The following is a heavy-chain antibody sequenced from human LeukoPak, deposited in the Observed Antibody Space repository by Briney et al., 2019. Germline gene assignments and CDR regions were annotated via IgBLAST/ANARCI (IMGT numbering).Heavy chain of an antibody. V-gene: IGHV3-30*03. D-gene: IGHD6-13*01. J-gene: IGHJ4*02. Sequence: PGGSLRLSCAASGFTFSSYGMHWVRQAPGKGLEWVAAISYDGSNKYYADSVKGRFTNSRDNSKNTLYLQMNSLRVEDTAVYYCARFHSSRSWELYWGQGTLVTVSS. CDR3: ARFHSSRSWELY. CDR2: ISYDGSNK. CDR1: GFTFSSYG.